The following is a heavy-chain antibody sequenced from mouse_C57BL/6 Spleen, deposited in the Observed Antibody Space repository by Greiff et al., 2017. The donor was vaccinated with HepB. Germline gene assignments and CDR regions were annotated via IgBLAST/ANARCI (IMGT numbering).Heavy chain of an antibody. J-gene: IGHJ2*01. CDR1: GYSFTGYY. V-gene: IGHV1-42*01. Sequence: EVKLVESGPELVKPGASVKISCKASGYSFTGYYMNWVKQSPEKSLEWIGEINPSTGGTTYNQKFKAKATLTVGKSSSTAYMQLKSLTSEDSAVYYCASGTGTVYYFDYWGQGTTLTVSS. CDR2: INPSTGGT. CDR3: ASGTGTVYYFDY. D-gene: IGHD4-1*01.